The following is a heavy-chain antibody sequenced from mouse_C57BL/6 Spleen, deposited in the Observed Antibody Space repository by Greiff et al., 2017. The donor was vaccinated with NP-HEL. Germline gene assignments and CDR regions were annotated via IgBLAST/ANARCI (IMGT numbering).Heavy chain of an antibody. CDR3: ARGGNDGEYFDV. V-gene: IGHV1-26*01. Sequence: EVQLQQSGPELVKPGASVKISCKASGYTFTDYYMNWVKQSHGKSLEWIGDINPNNGGTSYNQKFKGKATLTVDKSSSTAYMELRSLTSEDSAVYYCARGGNDGEYFDVWGKGTTVTVSS. D-gene: IGHD2-12*01. CDR1: GYTFTDYY. J-gene: IGHJ1*03. CDR2: INPNNGGT.